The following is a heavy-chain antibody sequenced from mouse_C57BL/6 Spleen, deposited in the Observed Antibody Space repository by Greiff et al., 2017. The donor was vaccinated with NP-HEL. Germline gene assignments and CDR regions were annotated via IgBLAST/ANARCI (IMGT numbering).Heavy chain of an antibody. J-gene: IGHJ4*01. Sequence: QVQLQQPGAELVKPGASVKLSCKASGYTFTSYWMQWVKQRPGQGLEWIGEIDPSDSYTNYNQKFKGKATLTVDTSSSTAYMQLSSLTSEDSAVYYCGSNDAMDYWGQGTSVTVSS. V-gene: IGHV1-50*01. CDR2: IDPSDSYT. CDR1: GYTFTSYW. CDR3: GSNDAMDY. D-gene: IGHD1-1*01.